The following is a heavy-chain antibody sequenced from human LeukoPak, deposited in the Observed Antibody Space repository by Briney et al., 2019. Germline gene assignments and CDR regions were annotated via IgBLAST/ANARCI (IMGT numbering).Heavy chain of an antibody. CDR3: AREGKGGGDCLDY. Sequence: GSLRLSCAASGFTFSSYSMNWVRQAPGKGLEWVSYISSSSSTIYYADSVKGRFTISRDNAKNSLYLQMNSLRAEDTAVYYCAREGKGGGDCLDYWGQGTLVTVSS. J-gene: IGHJ4*02. D-gene: IGHD2-21*02. CDR1: GFTFSSYS. V-gene: IGHV3-48*04. CDR2: ISSSSSTI.